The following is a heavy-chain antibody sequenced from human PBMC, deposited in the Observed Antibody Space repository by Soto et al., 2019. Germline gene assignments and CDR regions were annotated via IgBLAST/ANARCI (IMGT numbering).Heavy chain of an antibody. CDR2: INPNSGGT. D-gene: IGHD6-13*01. Sequence: ASVKVSCKASGYSFTNYYMHWVRQAPGQGLEWLGRINPNSGGTDYAQKFQGRVAMTRDTSISTAYMELSRLTSDDTAVYYCARDPPYCSTPPCVSWDPWGPGALVTVSS. CDR3: ARDPPYCSTPPCVSWDP. J-gene: IGHJ5*02. CDR1: GYSFTNYY. V-gene: IGHV1-2*02.